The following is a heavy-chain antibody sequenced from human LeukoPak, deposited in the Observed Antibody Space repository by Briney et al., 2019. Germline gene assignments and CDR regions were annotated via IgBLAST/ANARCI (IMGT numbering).Heavy chain of an antibody. CDR2: ISAYNGNT. CDR1: GYTFTSYG. Sequence: ASVKVSCKASGYTFTSYGISWVRQAPGQGLEWMGWISAYNGNTNYAQKLQGRVTMTTDTSTSTAYMELRSLRSDDTAVYYCARGPSNAGSYQKGIDYWGQETLVTVSS. J-gene: IGHJ4*02. CDR3: ARGPSNAGSYQKGIDY. D-gene: IGHD1-26*01. V-gene: IGHV1-18*01.